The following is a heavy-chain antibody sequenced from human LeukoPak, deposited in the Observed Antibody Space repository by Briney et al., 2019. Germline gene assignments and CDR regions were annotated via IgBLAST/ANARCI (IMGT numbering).Heavy chain of an antibody. Sequence: GGSLRLSCAASGFTFSDYYMMWMRQAPGRGLEWVSFISSSGTAIKYADSVKGRFTISRDNAKNSLDLQMDSLRDEDTAVYYCASEVVGSSPPRDYWGQGTLATVSS. CDR2: ISSSGTAI. V-gene: IGHV3-11*01. CDR1: GFTFSDYY. CDR3: ASEVVGSSPPRDY. D-gene: IGHD1-26*01. J-gene: IGHJ4*02.